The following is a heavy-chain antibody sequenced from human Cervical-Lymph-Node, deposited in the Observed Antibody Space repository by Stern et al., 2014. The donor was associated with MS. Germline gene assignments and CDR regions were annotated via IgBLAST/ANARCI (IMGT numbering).Heavy chain of an antibody. CDR2: IKPNTGGT. D-gene: IGHD3-3*01. V-gene: IGHV1-2*02. CDR3: ARDQRGITIFGVVTDYYYLGMDV. CDR1: GYIFTGYY. J-gene: IGHJ6*02. Sequence: QDQLVQSGAEVKKPGASVKVSCKTSGYIFTGYYIHWVRQAPGQGLEWMAWIKPNTGGTKYAQKFQGRVSMSRDTSISTAYVELSSLTSDDTAVYYCARDQRGITIFGVVTDYYYLGMDVWGQGTTVTVSS.